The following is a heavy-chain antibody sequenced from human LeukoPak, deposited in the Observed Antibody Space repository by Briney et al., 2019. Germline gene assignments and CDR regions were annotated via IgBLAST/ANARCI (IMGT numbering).Heavy chain of an antibody. J-gene: IGHJ4*02. CDR2: ISYDGSNK. V-gene: IGHV3-30*18. CDR3: AKPPKGIVGATSFDY. Sequence: PGGSLRLSCAASGFTFSSYGMHWVRQAPGKGLEWVAVISYDGSNKYYADSVKGRFTISRDNSKNTLYLQMNSLRAEDTAVYYCAKPPKGIVGATSFDYWGQGTLVTVSS. D-gene: IGHD1-26*01. CDR1: GFTFSSYG.